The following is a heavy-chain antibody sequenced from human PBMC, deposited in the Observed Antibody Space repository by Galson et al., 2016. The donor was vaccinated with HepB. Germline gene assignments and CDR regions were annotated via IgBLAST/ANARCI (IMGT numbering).Heavy chain of an antibody. CDR2: IRPYFGDK. J-gene: IGHJ4*02. V-gene: IGHV1-18*01. CDR3: ARLGEIGALDH. CDR1: GYTFTKHG. D-gene: IGHD3-10*01. Sequence: QSGAEVKKPGASVKVSCRTSGYTFTKHGLVWVRQAPGQGIEWIGWIRPYFGDKDSGEKGQGRVTLTTDRLTSTAHMELRSLRSDDTAVYYCARLGEIGALDHWGQGTLVSVSS.